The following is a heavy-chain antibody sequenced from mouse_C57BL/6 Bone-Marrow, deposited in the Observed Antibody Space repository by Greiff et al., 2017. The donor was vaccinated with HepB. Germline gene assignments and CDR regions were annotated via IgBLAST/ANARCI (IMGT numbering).Heavy chain of an antibody. D-gene: IGHD2-2*01. Sequence: EVMLVESGGDLVKPGGSLKLSCAASGFTFSSYGMSWVRQTPDKRLEWVATISSGGSYTYYPDSVKGRFTISRDNAKNTLYLQMSSLKSEDTAMYYCARSYGYDFDYWGQGTTLTVSS. V-gene: IGHV5-6*01. J-gene: IGHJ2*01. CDR3: ARSYGYDFDY. CDR1: GFTFSSYG. CDR2: ISSGGSYT.